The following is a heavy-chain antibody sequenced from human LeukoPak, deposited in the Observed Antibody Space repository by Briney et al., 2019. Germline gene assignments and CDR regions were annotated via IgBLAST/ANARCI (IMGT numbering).Heavy chain of an antibody. CDR1: GGSISSNTYY. J-gene: IGHJ3*02. V-gene: IGHV4-39*01. D-gene: IGHD3-22*01. CDR3: ARAYYYASSAFDI. Sequence: SETLSLTCTVSGGSISSNTYYWDWIRLPPGKGLECIGSIYYSGSTYYNPSLKSRDIISVDTSRNQFSLKLSSVTAADTAVYYCARAYYYASSAFDIWGQGTMVTVSS. CDR2: IYYSGST.